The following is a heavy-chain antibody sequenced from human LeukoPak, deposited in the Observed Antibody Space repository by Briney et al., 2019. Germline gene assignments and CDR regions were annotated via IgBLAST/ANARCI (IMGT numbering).Heavy chain of an antibody. J-gene: IGHJ4*02. CDR3: ARRRGNTSGFQGYYFDY. CDR1: GGSISNSNYY. V-gene: IGHV4-31*03. Sequence: SETLSLTCTVSGGSISNSNYYWGWIRQLPGKGLEWIGYTYYSGSTYYNPSLKSRLTISVDTSKNQFSLKLSSVTAADTAVYYCARRRGNTSGFQGYYFDYWGQGTLVTVSS. D-gene: IGHD6-19*01. CDR2: TYYSGST.